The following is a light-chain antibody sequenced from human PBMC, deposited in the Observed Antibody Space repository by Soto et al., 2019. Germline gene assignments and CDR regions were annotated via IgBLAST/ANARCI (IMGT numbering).Light chain of an antibody. V-gene: IGKV3-15*01. CDR3: QQYNNRPRT. CDR1: QSVRRN. Sequence: EIVMSQSPATLSLSPGAWATLSCRASQSVRRNLAWYTQRPGQAPRILIYAASTRATGTPARFSVSLSGKEFTIIIDRLQSEEGAVDGCQQYNNRPRTFGQGTKVDIK. J-gene: IGKJ1*01. CDR2: AAS.